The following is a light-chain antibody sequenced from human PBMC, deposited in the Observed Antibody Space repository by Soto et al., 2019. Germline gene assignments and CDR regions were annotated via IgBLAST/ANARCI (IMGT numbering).Light chain of an antibody. CDR1: QSVLYSSNNKNY. Sequence: DIVMTQSPDSLAVSLGERATINCKSSQSVLYSSNNKNYLAWYQQKPGQPPKLLIYWASTRESGVPHRFSGSGSGTDFTRTISSLQAEDVAVYYCQQYYSTPTFGQETKVEIK. CDR3: QQYYSTPT. V-gene: IGKV4-1*01. J-gene: IGKJ1*01. CDR2: WAS.